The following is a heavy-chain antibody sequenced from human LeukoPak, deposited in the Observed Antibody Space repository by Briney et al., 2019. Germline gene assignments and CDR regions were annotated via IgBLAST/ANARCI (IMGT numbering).Heavy chain of an antibody. CDR1: GYTFTGYH. Sequence: GASVKVSCKASGYTFTGYHMHWVRQAPGQGLEWMGWINPNSGGTNYAQKFQGRVTMTRDTSISTAYMELSRLRSDDTAVYYCARAYSSGWGNWFDPWGQGTLVTVSS. V-gene: IGHV1-2*02. CDR3: ARAYSSGWGNWFDP. CDR2: INPNSGGT. J-gene: IGHJ5*02. D-gene: IGHD6-19*01.